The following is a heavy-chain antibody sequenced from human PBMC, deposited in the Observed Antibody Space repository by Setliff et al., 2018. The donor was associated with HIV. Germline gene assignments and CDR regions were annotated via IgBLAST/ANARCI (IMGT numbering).Heavy chain of an antibody. V-gene: IGHV4-38-2*01. D-gene: IGHD3-22*01. CDR3: ARGKYYCDSSGYYLPGY. CDR2: IYHSGST. Sequence: SETLSLTCVVSGYSISSGYYWGWIRQPPGKGLEWIGSIYHSGSTYYNPSLESRVTISVDTSNNQFSLKLSSVTAADTAVYYCARGKYYCDSSGYYLPGYWGQGTLVTVSS. J-gene: IGHJ4*02. CDR1: GYSISSGYY.